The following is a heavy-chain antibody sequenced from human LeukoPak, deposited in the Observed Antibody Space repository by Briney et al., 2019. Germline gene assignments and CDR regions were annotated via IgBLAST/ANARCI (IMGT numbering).Heavy chain of an antibody. Sequence: KPSETLSLTCTVSGGSISSYYWSWIRQPPGKGLEWIGYIYYSGSTNYNPSLKSRVTISVDTSKNQFSLKLSSVTAADTAVYYCARAYCVGDCTVLHIYFDNWGQGTLVTVSS. CDR1: GGSISSYY. CDR2: IYYSGST. D-gene: IGHD2-21*02. J-gene: IGHJ4*02. V-gene: IGHV4-59*01. CDR3: ARAYCVGDCTVLHIYFDN.